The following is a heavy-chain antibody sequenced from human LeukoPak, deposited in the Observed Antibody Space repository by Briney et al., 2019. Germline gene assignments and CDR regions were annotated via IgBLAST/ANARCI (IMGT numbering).Heavy chain of an antibody. CDR1: GYTFTSYA. V-gene: IGHV1-3*01. J-gene: IGHJ1*01. Sequence: ASVKVSCKASGYTFTSYAMHWVRQAPGQRLEWMGWINAGNGNTKYSQKFQGRVTITRDTSASTAYMELSSLRSEDTAVYYCARAGPSYYGSGSYHEYFQHWGQGTLVTVSS. D-gene: IGHD3-10*01. CDR3: ARAGPSYYGSGSYHEYFQH. CDR2: INAGNGNT.